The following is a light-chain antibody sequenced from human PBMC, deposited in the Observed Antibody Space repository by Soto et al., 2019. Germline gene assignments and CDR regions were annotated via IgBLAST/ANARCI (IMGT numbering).Light chain of an antibody. CDR3: QQYNRYPGT. CDR2: DAS. V-gene: IGKV1-5*01. Sequence: DISVSQAPTTTSASVADSVIITCRASQSISSWLAWYQQKPGKAPKLLIYDASSLESGVPARFSGSGSGTEFTLTISSLKYEDVATYYCQQYNRYPGTFGEGTKVDIK. J-gene: IGKJ4*01. CDR1: QSISSW.